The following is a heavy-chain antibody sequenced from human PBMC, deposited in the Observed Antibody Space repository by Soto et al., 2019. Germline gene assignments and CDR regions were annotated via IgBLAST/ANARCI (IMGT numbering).Heavy chain of an antibody. V-gene: IGHV1-58*01. Sequence: GASVKVSCKASGFTFTSSAVQWVRQARGQRLEWIGWIVVGSGNTNYAQKFQERVTITRDMSTGTAYMELSSLRSEDTAVYYCAAGPPTTYYYDSSGYYYWGQGTLVTVSS. CDR1: GFTFTSSA. CDR2: IVVGSGNT. J-gene: IGHJ4*02. CDR3: AAGPPTTYYYDSSGYYY. D-gene: IGHD3-22*01.